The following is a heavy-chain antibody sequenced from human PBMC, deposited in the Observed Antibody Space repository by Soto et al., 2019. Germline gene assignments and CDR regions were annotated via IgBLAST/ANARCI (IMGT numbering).Heavy chain of an antibody. CDR1: GGSISSGGYS. CDR3: ARLAHCSSTSCYGNWFDP. D-gene: IGHD2-2*01. Sequence: PSETLSLTCAVSGGSISSGGYSWSWIRQPPGKGLEWIGNIYHSGSTYYNPSLKSRVTISVDRSKNQFSLKLSSVTAADTAVYYCARLAHCSSTSCYGNWFDPWGQGTLVTVSS. V-gene: IGHV4-30-2*01. J-gene: IGHJ5*02. CDR2: IYHSGST.